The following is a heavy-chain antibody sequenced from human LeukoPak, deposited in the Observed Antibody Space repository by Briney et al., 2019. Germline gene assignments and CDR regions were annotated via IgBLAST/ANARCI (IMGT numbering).Heavy chain of an antibody. CDR3: ARPEGVGANYGMDV. J-gene: IGHJ6*02. CDR1: GFTFSSYW. Sequence: PGGSLRLSCAASGFTFSSYWMSWVRQAPGKGLEWVANIRQDGSEKYYVDSVKGRFTISRDNSKNTLYLQMNSLRAEDTAVYYCARPEGVGANYGMDVWGQGTTVTVSS. V-gene: IGHV3-7*01. D-gene: IGHD1-26*01. CDR2: IRQDGSEK.